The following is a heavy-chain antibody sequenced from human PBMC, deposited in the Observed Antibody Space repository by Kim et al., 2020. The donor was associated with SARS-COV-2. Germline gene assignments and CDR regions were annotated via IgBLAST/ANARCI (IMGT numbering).Heavy chain of an antibody. CDR2: IYSSGST. V-gene: IGHV4-4*07. CDR3: ARGPSDSCSLYYHYYYGLDV. J-gene: IGHJ6*02. Sequence: SETLSLTCTISNGSISDYYWSWIRQPAGKGMEWIGRIYSSGSTDYNPSLRSRVTMSVDTSNNQFSLELNSVTAADTAVYYCARGPSDSCSLYYHYYYGLDVWGQGTTVTVSS. CDR1: NGSISDYY. D-gene: IGHD3-10*01.